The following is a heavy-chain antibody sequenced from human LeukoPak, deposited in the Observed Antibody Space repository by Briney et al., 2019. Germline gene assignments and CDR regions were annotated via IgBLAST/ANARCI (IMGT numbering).Heavy chain of an antibody. D-gene: IGHD4/OR15-4a*01. V-gene: IGHV3-9*01. CDR1: GFTFDDYA. J-gene: IGHJ5*02. CDR2: ISWNSGSI. Sequence: GRSLRLSCAASGFTFDDYAMHWVRQAPGKGLEWVSGISWNSGSIGYADSLKGRFTLSRDNAKNSLYLQMNRLSAEDTAIYYCAKDSAQPVWWNNWFDPWGQGTLVSVSS. CDR3: AKDSAQPVWWNNWFDP.